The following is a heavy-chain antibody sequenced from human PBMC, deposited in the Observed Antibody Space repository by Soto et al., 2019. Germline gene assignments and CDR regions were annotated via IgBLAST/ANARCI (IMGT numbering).Heavy chain of an antibody. D-gene: IGHD3-3*01. J-gene: IGHJ6*02. Sequence: SETLRLRCTVSGGSISSYYWRWIRQPPGKGLEWIGYIYYSGSTNYNPSLKSRVTISVDTSKNQFSLKLSSVTAADTAVYYCARDPASPYYDFWSTSGYYYGMDVWGQGTTVTVSS. CDR3: ARDPASPYYDFWSTSGYYYGMDV. V-gene: IGHV4-59*01. CDR2: IYYSGST. CDR1: GGSISSYY.